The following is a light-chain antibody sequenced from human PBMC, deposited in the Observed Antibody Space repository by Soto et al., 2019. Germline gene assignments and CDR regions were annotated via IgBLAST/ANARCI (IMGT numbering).Light chain of an antibody. CDR1: QSVSSN. CDR3: QRYNNCPPIT. CDR2: GAS. Sequence: EIVMTQSPATLSVSPGERATLSCRASQSVSSNLAWYQQKPGQAPRLLIYGASNRATGIPARFSGSGSGTEFILTSSSVHSEYFVFYYCQRYNNCPPITFGQGTKLEIK. V-gene: IGKV3D-15*01. J-gene: IGKJ5*01.